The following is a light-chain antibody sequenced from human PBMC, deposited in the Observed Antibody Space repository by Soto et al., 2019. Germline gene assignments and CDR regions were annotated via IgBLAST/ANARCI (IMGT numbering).Light chain of an antibody. Sequence: DLQITRFTSSLSESVGDRVAITCRASQGIRTLLAWYQQKPGKAPKVLIYAASSLQSGVPSRFSGSGSGTDFTLTISSLQPEDSATYYCQKSNSFPLNCGGGHTGDIK. CDR3: QKSNSFPLN. CDR2: AAS. CDR1: QGIRTL. V-gene: IGKV1-12*01. J-gene: IGKJ4*01.